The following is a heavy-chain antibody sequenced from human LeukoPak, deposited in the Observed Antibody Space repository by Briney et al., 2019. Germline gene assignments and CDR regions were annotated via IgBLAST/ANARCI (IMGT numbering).Heavy chain of an antibody. CDR1: GYTFSDYY. CDR2: INPNSGGT. J-gene: IGHJ5*02. CDR3: ARETMASEYTCGWNNIDP. Sequence: AASVKVSCKSSGYTFSDYYMHWVRQAPGQGLEWMGWINPNSGGTNYAQKFQGRVTMTRDTSITTAYMELSRLGSDDTAVYYCARETMASEYTCGWNNIDPWGQGTLVTVSS. D-gene: IGHD6-19*01. V-gene: IGHV1-2*02.